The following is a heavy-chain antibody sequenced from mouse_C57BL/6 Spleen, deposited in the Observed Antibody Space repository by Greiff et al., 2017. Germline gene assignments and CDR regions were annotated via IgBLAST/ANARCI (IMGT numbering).Heavy chain of an antibody. V-gene: IGHV1-64*01. CDR2: IHPNSGST. CDR1: GYTFTSYW. Sequence: QVQLQPPGAELVKPGASVKLSCKASGYTFTSYWMHWVKQRPGQGLEWIGMIHPNSGSTNYNEKFKSKATLTVDKSSSTAYMQLSSLTSEDSAVYYCARGSSSDYFDYWGQGTTLTVSS. CDR3: ARGSSSDYFDY. J-gene: IGHJ2*01. D-gene: IGHD1-1*01.